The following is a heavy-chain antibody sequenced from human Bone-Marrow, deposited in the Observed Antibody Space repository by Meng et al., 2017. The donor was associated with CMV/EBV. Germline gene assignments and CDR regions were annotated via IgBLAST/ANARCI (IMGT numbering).Heavy chain of an antibody. CDR3: ARSSGRELGLNYYYYGMDV. Sequence: GESLKISCVASGFTFSSYWMSWVRQAPGKGLEWVANIKQDGSEKFYVESVKGRFTISRDNSKNTLYLQMNSLRAEDTAVYYCARSSGRELGLNYYYYGMDVWGQGTTVTVSS. J-gene: IGHJ6*02. CDR2: IKQDGSEK. D-gene: IGHD1-26*01. CDR1: GFTFSSYW. V-gene: IGHV3-7*03.